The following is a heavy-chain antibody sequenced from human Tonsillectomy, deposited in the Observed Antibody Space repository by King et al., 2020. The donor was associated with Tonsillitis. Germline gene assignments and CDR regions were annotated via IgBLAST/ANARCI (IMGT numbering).Heavy chain of an antibody. CDR2: IIPLRGMT. CDR3: ARDRAVTIYSPPGY. V-gene: IGHV1-69*04. Sequence: QLVQSGAEVKKPGSSVKVSCKTSGGIFSSYAIHWVRQAPGQGLEWMGRIIPLRGMTNYAQTFKGRVTITADNSTSTAYMELSSLKSDDTAVYSFARDRAVTIYSPPGYWGQGTLVTVSS. D-gene: IGHD4-17*01. J-gene: IGHJ4*02. CDR1: GGIFSSYA.